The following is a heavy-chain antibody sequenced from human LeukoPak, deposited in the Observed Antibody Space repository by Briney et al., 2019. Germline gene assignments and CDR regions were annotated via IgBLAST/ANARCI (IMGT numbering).Heavy chain of an antibody. CDR2: IYSSGTA. Sequence: SETLSLTCTVSGGSISGYFWSWLRQPAGKGLEWIGRIYSSGTAYYNPSLKSRVTVSVDTSKNQFSLKLTSVTAADTAVYYCARGYYTDKLYYYFDYWGQGTLATVSS. J-gene: IGHJ4*02. D-gene: IGHD2-2*02. CDR1: GGSISGYF. CDR3: ARGYYTDKLYYYFDY. V-gene: IGHV4-4*07.